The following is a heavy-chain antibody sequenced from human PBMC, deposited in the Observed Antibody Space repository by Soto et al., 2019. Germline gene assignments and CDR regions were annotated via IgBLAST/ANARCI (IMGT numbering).Heavy chain of an antibody. Sequence: GESLKISCKGSGYSFTSYWIGWVRQMPGKGLEWMGIIYPGDSDTRYSPSFQGQVTISADKSISTAYLQWSSLKASDTAMYYCARRDDILTGYSNWFDTWGQGTLVTVSS. CDR2: IYPGDSDT. CDR3: ARRDDILTGYSNWFDT. J-gene: IGHJ5*02. D-gene: IGHD3-9*01. CDR1: GYSFTSYW. V-gene: IGHV5-51*01.